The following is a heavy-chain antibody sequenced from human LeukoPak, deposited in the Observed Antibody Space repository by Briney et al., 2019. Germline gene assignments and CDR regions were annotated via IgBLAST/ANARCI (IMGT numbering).Heavy chain of an antibody. D-gene: IGHD3-3*01. J-gene: IGHJ1*01. CDR2: INHSGST. CDR1: GGSLSGSGYY. CDR3: ASTKKYYDFWSGYFNAEYFQH. Sequence: SETLSLTCIVSGGSLSGSGYYWGWIRQPPGKGLEWIGEINHSGSTNYNPSLKSRVTISVDTSKNQFSLKLSSVTAADTAVYYCASTKKYYDFWSGYFNAEYFQHWGQGTLVTVSS. V-gene: IGHV4-39*07.